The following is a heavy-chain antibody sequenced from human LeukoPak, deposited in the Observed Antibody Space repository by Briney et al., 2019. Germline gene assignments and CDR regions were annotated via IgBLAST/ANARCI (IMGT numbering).Heavy chain of an antibody. CDR1: GFTFSSYA. D-gene: IGHD3-22*01. V-gene: IGHV3-23*01. CDR3: AKGSDYYDSSGYYLG. J-gene: IGHJ4*02. CDR2: ICGSGGST. Sequence: GGSLRLSCAASGFTFSSYAMSRVRQAPGKGLEWVSAICGSGGSTYYADSVKGRFTISRDNSKNTLYLQMNSLRAEDTAVYYCAKGSDYYDSSGYYLGWGQGTLVTVSP.